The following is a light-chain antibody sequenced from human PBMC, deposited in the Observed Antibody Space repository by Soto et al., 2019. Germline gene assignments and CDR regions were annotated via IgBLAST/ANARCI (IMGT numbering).Light chain of an antibody. V-gene: IGLV2-23*02. CDR2: EVT. CDR1: NSDVGNYNL. CDR3: CSYAGSATWV. Sequence: QYALTQPASVSGSPGQSITISCTGTNSDVGNYNLVSWYQQHPGKAPKLMMYEVTKRPSGVSNRFSGSKSGNTASLTISGLQAEDEADYYCCSYAGSATWVFGGGTKLTVL. J-gene: IGLJ3*02.